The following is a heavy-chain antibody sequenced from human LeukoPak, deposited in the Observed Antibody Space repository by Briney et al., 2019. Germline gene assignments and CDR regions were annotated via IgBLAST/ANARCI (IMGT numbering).Heavy chain of an antibody. CDR1: GFTFSDYH. D-gene: IGHD3-16*01. CDR3: ASGRLGY. CDR2: IRSSNIYT. V-gene: IGHV3-11*03. Sequence: GGSLRLSCAASGFTFSDYHMSWIRQAPGKGLEWVSYIRSSNIYTNYADSVKGRFTISRDNAKNSLYLRMNSLRAEDTAVYYCASGRLGYWGQGTLVTVSS. J-gene: IGHJ4*02.